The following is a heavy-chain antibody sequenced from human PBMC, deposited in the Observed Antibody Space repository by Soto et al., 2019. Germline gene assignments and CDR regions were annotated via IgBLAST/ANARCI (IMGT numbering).Heavy chain of an antibody. Sequence: SETLSLTCTVSGGSISSSSYYWGWIRQPPGKGLEWIGSFYYSGSTYYNPSLKIRVTISVDTSKNQFSLKLSSVTAADTAVYYCARYWHREYYDYVWGSYRQYDAFDIWGQGTMVTVSS. V-gene: IGHV4-39*01. CDR3: ARYWHREYYDYVWGSYRQYDAFDI. D-gene: IGHD3-16*02. CDR2: FYYSGST. J-gene: IGHJ3*02. CDR1: GGSISSSSYY.